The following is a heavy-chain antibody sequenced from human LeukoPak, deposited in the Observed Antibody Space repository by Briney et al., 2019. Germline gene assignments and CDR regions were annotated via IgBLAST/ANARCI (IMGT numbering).Heavy chain of an antibody. Sequence: EASVKVSCKASGYTFTKYDINWVRQATGQGLEWMGWMNPNSGTTGYAQKFQGRVTFTRNTSMSTAYLELSSLRSEDTAVYFCASEGVVTAFDAFDVWGQGTMVTVSS. CDR3: ASEGVVTAFDAFDV. J-gene: IGHJ3*01. V-gene: IGHV1-8*01. CDR1: GYTFTKYD. CDR2: MNPNSGTT. D-gene: IGHD2-21*02.